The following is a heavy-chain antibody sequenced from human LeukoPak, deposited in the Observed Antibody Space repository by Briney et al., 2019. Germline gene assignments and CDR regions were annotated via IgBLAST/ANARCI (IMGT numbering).Heavy chain of an antibody. D-gene: IGHD5-18*01. CDR2: IRNKAYGETP. CDR3: TIGNTYGSF. CDR1: GFTFGDYA. J-gene: IGHJ4*02. Sequence: TGGSLRLSCTTSGFTFGDYAMSWVRQAPGEGLEWVGFIRNKAYGETPEYAASVKGRFTISRDDSKSIAYLQMNSLTTEDTAVYYCTIGNTYGSFWCQGTLVTVSS. V-gene: IGHV3-49*04.